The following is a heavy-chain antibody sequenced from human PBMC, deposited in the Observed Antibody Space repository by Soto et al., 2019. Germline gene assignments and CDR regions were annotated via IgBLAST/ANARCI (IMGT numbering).Heavy chain of an antibody. D-gene: IGHD2-15*01. CDR3: AKTWEEAPSDIVVVVAAACLFDY. CDR2: ISGSGGST. V-gene: IGHV3-23*01. CDR1: GFTFSSYA. J-gene: IGHJ4*02. Sequence: EVQLLESGGGLVQPGGSLRLSCAASGFTFSSYAMSWVRQAPGKGLEWVSAISGSGGSTYYADSVKGRFTISTDNSKNTVYLPMNSLRAEDTAVYYCAKTWEEAPSDIVVVVAAACLFDYWGQGTLVTVSS.